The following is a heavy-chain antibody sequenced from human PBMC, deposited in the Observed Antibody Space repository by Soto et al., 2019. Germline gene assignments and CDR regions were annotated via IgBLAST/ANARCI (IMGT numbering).Heavy chain of an antibody. V-gene: IGHV3-23*01. CDR2: ISGSGDMT. CDR3: AKLRWGDSSGWYFRDNWFGP. Sequence: EVLLLESGGDLVRPGGSLRLSCAASGFTFSNSVMNWVRQAPGKGLEWISSISGSGDMTFHANSVKGRFTVSRDNSKNTLYLQMTGLRAEDTAVYFCAKLRWGDSSGWYFRDNWFGPWGQGTLVSVSS. J-gene: IGHJ5*02. CDR1: GFTFSNSV. D-gene: IGHD6-19*01.